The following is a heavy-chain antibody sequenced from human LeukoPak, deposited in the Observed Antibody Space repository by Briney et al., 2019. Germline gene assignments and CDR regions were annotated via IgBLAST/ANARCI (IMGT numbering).Heavy chain of an antibody. J-gene: IGHJ4*02. Sequence: PGGSLRLPCAVSGFSFSNSWMSWVRQAPGKGLEWVANINQDGTLTYYVDSMRGRFTISRDNAKSSLYLQMNSVRAEDTALYFCARVVGAHEVFDYWGQGTPVTVSS. CDR3: ARVVGAHEVFDY. D-gene: IGHD1-26*01. CDR1: GFSFSNSW. CDR2: INQDGTLT. V-gene: IGHV3-7*01.